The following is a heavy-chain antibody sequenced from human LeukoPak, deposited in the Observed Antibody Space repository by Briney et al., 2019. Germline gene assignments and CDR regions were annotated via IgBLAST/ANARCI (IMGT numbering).Heavy chain of an antibody. Sequence: GGSPRLSCAASGFTFSSYAMSWVRQAPGKGLEWVSAISGSGGSTYYADSVKGRFTISRDNSKNTLYLQMNSLRAEDAAVYYCAKEQSEQLTVRDGVFDYWGQGTLVTVSS. CDR1: GFTFSSYA. D-gene: IGHD6-6*01. V-gene: IGHV3-23*01. CDR3: AKEQSEQLTVRDGVFDY. CDR2: ISGSGGST. J-gene: IGHJ4*02.